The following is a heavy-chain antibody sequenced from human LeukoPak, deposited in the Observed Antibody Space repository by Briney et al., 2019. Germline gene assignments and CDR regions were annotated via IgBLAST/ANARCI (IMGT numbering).Heavy chain of an antibody. CDR3: ARDQDQDNSTPFDP. CDR1: GYTFTGYY. Sequence: GASVKVSCKASGYTFTGYYMHWVRQAPGQGLEWMGWINPKSGGTNYAQKFQGRVTMTRDTSISTAYMDLSRLRSDDTAVYYCARDQDQDNSTPFDPWGQGTLVTVSS. J-gene: IGHJ5*02. V-gene: IGHV1-2*02. CDR2: INPKSGGT. D-gene: IGHD2/OR15-2a*01.